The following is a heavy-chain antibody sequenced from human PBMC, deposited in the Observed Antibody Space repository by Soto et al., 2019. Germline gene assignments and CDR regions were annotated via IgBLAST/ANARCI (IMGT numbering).Heavy chain of an antibody. J-gene: IGHJ6*02. Sequence: GGSLRLSCAASGFTFSTDAMSWVRQAPGKGLEWVSAISGSGGSTYYADSVKGRFTISRDNSKNTLYLQMNSLRAEDTAVYYCAKGGSSSSKSTYYYYGMDVWGQGTTVTVSS. CDR2: ISGSGGST. CDR1: GFTFSTDA. CDR3: AKGGSSSSKSTYYYYGMDV. D-gene: IGHD6-13*01. V-gene: IGHV3-23*01.